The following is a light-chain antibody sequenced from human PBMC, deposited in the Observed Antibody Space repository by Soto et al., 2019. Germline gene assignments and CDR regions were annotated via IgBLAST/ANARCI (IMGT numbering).Light chain of an antibody. CDR3: QQSYSTPNP. V-gene: IGKV1-39*01. CDR2: AAS. Sequence: DIQMTQSPSSLSASVGDRVTITCRASQSISSYLNWYQQKPGKAPKLLIYAASSLQSGVPSRFSGSGSGTDFTLTISSLQPEDFATYYCQQSYSTPNPFGRGTKLEIK. J-gene: IGKJ2*01. CDR1: QSISSY.